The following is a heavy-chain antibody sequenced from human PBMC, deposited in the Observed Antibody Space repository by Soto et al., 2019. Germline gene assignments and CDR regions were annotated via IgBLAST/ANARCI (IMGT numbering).Heavy chain of an antibody. CDR2: IYYSGST. V-gene: IGHV4-59*12. J-gene: IGHJ4*02. CDR3: ARLGGVAARTFDY. D-gene: IGHD6-6*01. Sequence: SETLSLTCTVSGGSINDFYWSWIRQPPGKGLEWIGYIYYSGSTDYNPSLKSRVTISVDPPKTQFSLNLRSVNTADTAVYYCARLGGVAARTFDYWGQGTLVTVSS. CDR1: GGSINDFY.